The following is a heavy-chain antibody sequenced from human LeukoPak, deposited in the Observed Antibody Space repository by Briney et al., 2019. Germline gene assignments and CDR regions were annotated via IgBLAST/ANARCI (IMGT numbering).Heavy chain of an antibody. J-gene: IGHJ2*01. CDR1: GFTFSSYN. CDR3: AKDSGSGWDWYFDL. Sequence: GGSLRLSCAASGFTFSSYNMNWVRQAPGKGLEWVSYSSSSGSSMQYADSVKGRFTISRDNSKNTLYLQMNSLRAEDTAVYYCAKDSGSGWDWYFDLWGRGTLVTVSS. D-gene: IGHD6-19*01. V-gene: IGHV3-48*01. CDR2: SSSSGSSM.